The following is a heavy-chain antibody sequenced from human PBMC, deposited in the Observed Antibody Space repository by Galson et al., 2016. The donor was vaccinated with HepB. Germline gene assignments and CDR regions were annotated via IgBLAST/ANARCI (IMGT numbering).Heavy chain of an antibody. V-gene: IGHV3-74*01. J-gene: IGHJ5*02. CDR1: GFTFSSYW. Sequence: SLRLSCAASGFTFSSYWMHWVRQAPGKGLVWVSRIKSDGSSTSYADSVKGRFTISRDNAKNTLYLQMNSLRAEDTAVYYCARDLRSDWLPENWFDPWGRGTLVTGSS. CDR3: ARDLRSDWLPENWFDP. CDR2: IKSDGSST. D-gene: IGHD3-9*01.